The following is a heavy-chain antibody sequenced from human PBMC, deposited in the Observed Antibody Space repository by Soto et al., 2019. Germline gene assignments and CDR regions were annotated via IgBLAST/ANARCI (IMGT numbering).Heavy chain of an antibody. J-gene: IGHJ4*02. CDR2: IYPNGRT. CDR1: GGSFSSGVYS. V-gene: IGHV4-30-2*01. D-gene: IGHD6-13*01. CDR3: ARVPAAGRAYFDY. Sequence: QLQLQESGSGLVKPSQTLSLTCAVSGGSFSSGVYSWSWIRQPPGKGLEWIGYIYPNGRTHYNPSLKSRVTISVDRSKNQFSLELISVTDADTAVYYCARVPAAGRAYFDYWGQGTLVTVSS.